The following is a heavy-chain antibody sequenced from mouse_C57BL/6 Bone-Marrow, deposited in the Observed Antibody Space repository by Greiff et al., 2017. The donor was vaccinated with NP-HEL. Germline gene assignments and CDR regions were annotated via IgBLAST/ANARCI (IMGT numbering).Heavy chain of an antibody. J-gene: IGHJ2*01. CDR3: QTYGNYGY. CDR1: GYAFSSSW. CDR2: IYPGDGDT. V-gene: IGHV1-82*01. Sequence: VQLQQSGPELVKPGASVKISCKASGYAFSSSWMNWVKQRPGKGLEWIGRIYPGDGDTNYNGKFKGKATLTADKSSSTAYMHLSSLTSEDSAVYFCQTYGNYGYWGQGTTLTVSS. D-gene: IGHD2-1*01.